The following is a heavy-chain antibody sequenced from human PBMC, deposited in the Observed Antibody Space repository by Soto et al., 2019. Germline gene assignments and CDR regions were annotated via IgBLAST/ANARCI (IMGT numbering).Heavy chain of an antibody. D-gene: IGHD3-10*01. J-gene: IGHJ6*02. CDR2: IFSRGST. V-gene: IGHV4-39*01. CDR1: GDSISRSNYY. Sequence: SETLSLTCAVSGDSISRSNYYWGWIRQPPGKGLEWIGNIFSRGSTYYNPSLRSRVTLSIDASRNQFSLKLTSVTAADAAVYFCSVWIGESDNYNIMAVWGQGTTVTVSS. CDR3: SVWIGESDNYNIMAV.